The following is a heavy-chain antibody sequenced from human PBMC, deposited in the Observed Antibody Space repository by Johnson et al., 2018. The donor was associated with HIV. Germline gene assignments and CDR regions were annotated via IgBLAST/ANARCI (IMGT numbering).Heavy chain of an antibody. D-gene: IGHD6-13*01. CDR1: GFTFDDYG. J-gene: IGHJ3*02. CDR2: IDWNGGSS. CDR3: ARGAYSSSWHASDAFDI. V-gene: IGHV3-20*04. Sequence: EVQLVESGGGVVRPGGSLRLSCAASGFTFDDYGMTWVRQAPGKGLEWVSGIDWNGGSSGYADSVQGRFSISRDNGKNSLYLQMNSLRAEDTALYYCARGAYSSSWHASDAFDIWGQGTLVTVSS.